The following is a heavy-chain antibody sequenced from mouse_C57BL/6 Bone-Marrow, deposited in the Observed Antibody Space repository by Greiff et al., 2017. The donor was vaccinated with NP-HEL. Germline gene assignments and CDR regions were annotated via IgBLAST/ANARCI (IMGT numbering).Heavy chain of an antibody. CDR1: GYTFTSYG. Sequence: QVQLKESGAELARPGASVKLSCKASGYTFTSYGISWVKQRTGQGLEWIGEIYPRSGNTYYNEKFKGKATRTADKSSSTAYMELRSLTSEDSAVYFCAGIYDGYYTLYWYFDVWGTGTTVTVSS. CDR2: IYPRSGNT. CDR3: AGIYDGYYTLYWYFDV. J-gene: IGHJ1*03. V-gene: IGHV1-81*01. D-gene: IGHD2-3*01.